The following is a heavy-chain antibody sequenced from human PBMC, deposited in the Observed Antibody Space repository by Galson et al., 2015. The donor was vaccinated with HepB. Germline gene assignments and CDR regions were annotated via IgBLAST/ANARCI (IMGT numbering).Heavy chain of an antibody. CDR1: GGTFSSYA. CDR2: IIPIFGIA. CDR3: ARSLCSGGSCYEYNWFDP. V-gene: IGHV1-69*13. J-gene: IGHJ5*02. Sequence: SVKVSCKASGGTFSSYAISWVRQAPGQGLEWMGGIIPIFGIANYAQKFQGRVTITADESTSTAYMELSSLRSEDTAVYYCARSLCSGGSCYEYNWFDPWGQGTLVTVSS. D-gene: IGHD2-15*01.